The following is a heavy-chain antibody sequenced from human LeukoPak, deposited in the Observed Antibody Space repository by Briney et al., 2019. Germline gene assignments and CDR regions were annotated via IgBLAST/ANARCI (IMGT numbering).Heavy chain of an antibody. CDR2: INAGNGAT. CDR1: GDTFTEYA. J-gene: IGHJ4*02. Sequence: ASVTVSCKASGDTFTEYAMHWVRQAPGQRLEWMGWINAGNGATKYSQKFQGRFTITRDTSASTAYMALSSLTSEDTTIYLCAGGGWGRSGWWYFDDWGRESRSPSAQ. V-gene: IGHV1-3*01. D-gene: IGHD6-19*01. CDR3: AGGGWGRSGWWYFDD.